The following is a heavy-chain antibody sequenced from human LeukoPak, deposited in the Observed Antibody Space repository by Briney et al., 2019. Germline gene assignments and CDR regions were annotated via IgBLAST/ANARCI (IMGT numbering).Heavy chain of an antibody. D-gene: IGHD4-17*01. CDR2: IYHSGSS. J-gene: IGHJ6*02. CDR3: ARVGSVGHYGDYGSGMDV. V-gene: IGHV4-4*02. CDR1: GGSISSSNW. Sequence: PSETLSLTCAVSGGSISSSNWWSWVRQPPGKGLEWIGEIYHSGSSNYSPSLKSRVTISVDKSKSQFSLKLSSVTAADTAVYYCARVGSVGHYGDYGSGMDVWGQGTTVTVSS.